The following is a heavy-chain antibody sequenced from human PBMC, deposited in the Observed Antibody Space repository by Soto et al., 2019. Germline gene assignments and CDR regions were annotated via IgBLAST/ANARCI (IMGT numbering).Heavy chain of an antibody. D-gene: IGHD2-2*03. CDR2: INHSGST. V-gene: IGHV4-34*01. Sequence: SETLSLTCAVYGGSFSGYYWSWIRQPPGKGLEWIGEINHSGSTNYNPSLKSRVTISVDTSKNQFSLKLSSVTAADTAVYYCARGSFRGGYCSSTSCYEVGWFDPWGQGTLVPVSS. CDR3: ARGSFRGGYCSSTSCYEVGWFDP. CDR1: GGSFSGYY. J-gene: IGHJ5*02.